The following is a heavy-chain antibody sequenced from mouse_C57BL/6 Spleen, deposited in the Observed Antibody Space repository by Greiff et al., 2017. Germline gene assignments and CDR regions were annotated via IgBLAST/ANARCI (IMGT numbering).Heavy chain of an antibody. CDR1: GYTFTSYR. J-gene: IGHJ4*01. Sequence: QVQLQQPGAELVKPGASVKMSCKASGYTFTSYRITWVKQRPGQGLEWIGDIYPGSGSTNYNEKFTSKATLTVDTSSRTAYMQRSSLTSEDSAVYYGARSYYYGSPLYAMDYWGQGTSVTVSS. CDR2: IYPGSGST. CDR3: ARSYYYGSPLYAMDY. V-gene: IGHV1-55*01. D-gene: IGHD1-1*01.